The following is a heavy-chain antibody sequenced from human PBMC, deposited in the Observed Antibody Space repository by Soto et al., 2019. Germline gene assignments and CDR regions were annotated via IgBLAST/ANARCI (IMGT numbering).Heavy chain of an antibody. CDR3: ARDRLNRGGMDV. V-gene: IGHV1-69*13. Sequence: QVQLVQSGAEVKKPGASVKVSCKASGYTFTSYGISWVRQAPGQGLEWMGGIIPIFGTANYAQKFQGRVTITADESTSTAYMELSSLRSEDTAVYYCARDRLNRGGMDVWGQGTTVTVSS. CDR1: GYTFTSYG. D-gene: IGHD6-6*01. CDR2: IIPIFGTA. J-gene: IGHJ6*02.